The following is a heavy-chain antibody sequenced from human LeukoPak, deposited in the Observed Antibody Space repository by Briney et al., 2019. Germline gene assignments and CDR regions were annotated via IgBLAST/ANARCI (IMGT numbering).Heavy chain of an antibody. J-gene: IGHJ4*02. CDR2: VSGDGGVT. CDR1: GFTFRDFS. D-gene: IGHD2/OR15-2a*01. V-gene: IGHV3-43*02. CDR3: AKGNNSLSFNFDY. Sequence: GGSLRLSCAASGFTFRDFSMHWVRQAPGKGLEWVSLVSGDGGVTHYADSVKVRFTISRDNSKNSLYLQMSSLRVEDTAFYYCAKGNNSLSFNFDYWGQGTLVTVSS.